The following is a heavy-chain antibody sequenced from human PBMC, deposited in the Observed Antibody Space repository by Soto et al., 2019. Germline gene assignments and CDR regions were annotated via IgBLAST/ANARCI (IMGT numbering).Heavy chain of an antibody. Sequence: GGSLRLSCAASGFTFSGSTIHWVRQTSEKGLEWVGRIPSKTNTYATAYAASVKGRFTISRDDSKNTAYLQMDSLKTEDTAVYYCTRQHLDVPVASAIDYWGQGTLVTVSS. CDR2: IPSKTNTYAT. CDR1: GFTFSGST. D-gene: IGHD6-19*01. J-gene: IGHJ4*02. CDR3: TRQHLDVPVASAIDY. V-gene: IGHV3-73*01.